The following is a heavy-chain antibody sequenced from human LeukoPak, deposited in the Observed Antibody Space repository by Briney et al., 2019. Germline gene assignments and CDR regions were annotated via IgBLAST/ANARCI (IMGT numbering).Heavy chain of an antibody. D-gene: IGHD6-6*01. CDR2: YAGGTT. J-gene: IGHJ4*02. CDR3: FDY. Sequence: GGSLRLSCAASGFTVSSNYMGWVRQASGKGLEWVSLYAGGTTYYATSVKGRFTLSRDSSKNTLYLHFCARVPYSSSSLSYFDYWGQGTLVTVSS. CDR1: GFTVSSNY. V-gene: IGHV3-53*01.